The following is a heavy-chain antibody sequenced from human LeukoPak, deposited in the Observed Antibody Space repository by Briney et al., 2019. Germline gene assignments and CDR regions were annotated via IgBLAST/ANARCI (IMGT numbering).Heavy chain of an antibody. D-gene: IGHD1-26*01. V-gene: IGHV3-74*01. CDR2: INSDGRST. CDR3: AKSDSGSYYGGLDY. Sequence: GGSLRLSCAASGFTFSSYWMHWVRQAPGKGLVWVSRINSDGRSTSYADSVKGRFTISRDNAKNTLYLQMNSLRAEDTAVYYCAKSDSGSYYGGLDYWGQGTLVTVSS. J-gene: IGHJ4*02. CDR1: GFTFSSYW.